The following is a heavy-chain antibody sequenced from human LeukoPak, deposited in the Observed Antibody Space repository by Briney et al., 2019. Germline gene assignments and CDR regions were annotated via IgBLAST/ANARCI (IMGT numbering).Heavy chain of an antibody. J-gene: IGHJ4*02. CDR2: ISGSGGNT. CDR3: AKAAFSRTSYFDY. Sequence: GGSLRLSCAASGFTFSTYTMSWVRQAPGKGLEWISAISGSGGNTYYADSVKGRFTISRDNSKNTPYLQMDSLRADDTAVYYCAKAAFSRTSYFDYWGQGTLVTASS. CDR1: GFTFSTYT. V-gene: IGHV3-23*01. D-gene: IGHD3-3*02.